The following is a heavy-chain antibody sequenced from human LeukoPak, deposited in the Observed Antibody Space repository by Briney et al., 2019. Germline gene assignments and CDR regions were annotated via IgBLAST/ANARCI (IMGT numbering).Heavy chain of an antibody. CDR1: GFSISNDW. J-gene: IGHJ4*02. D-gene: IGHD3-10*01. V-gene: IGHV3-15*01. CDR2: VKSRSAGETT. CDR3: TLIQGWGSGSYYRDF. Sequence: PGGSLRLSCAASGFSISNDWMSWFRQAPGKGLEWVARVKSRSAGETTDYAAPVKGRFTISRDDSKNTLYLQMNSLKTEDTAVYYCTLIQGWGSGSYYRDFWGQGTLVTVSS.